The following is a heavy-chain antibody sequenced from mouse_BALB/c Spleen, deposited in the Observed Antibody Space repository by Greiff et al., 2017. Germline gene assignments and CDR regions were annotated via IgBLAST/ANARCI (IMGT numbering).Heavy chain of an antibody. Sequence: DVQLVESGGGLVQPGGSRKLSCAASGFTFSSFGMHWVRQAPEKGLEWVAYISSGSSTIYYADTVKGRFTISRDNPKNTLFLQMTSLRSEDTAMYYCARGGSIYAMDYWGQGTSVTVSS. D-gene: IGHD1-1*01. CDR2: ISSGSSTI. V-gene: IGHV5-17*02. J-gene: IGHJ4*01. CDR3: ARGGSIYAMDY. CDR1: GFTFSSFG.